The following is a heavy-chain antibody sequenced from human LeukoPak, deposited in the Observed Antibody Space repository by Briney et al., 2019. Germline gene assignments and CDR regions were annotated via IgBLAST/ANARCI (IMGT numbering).Heavy chain of an antibody. D-gene: IGHD2-15*01. V-gene: IGHV1-69*05. CDR2: IIPIFGTA. J-gene: IGHJ5*02. CDR1: GGTFSSYA. CDR3: ARGEDIVGNNWFDP. Sequence: ASVKVSCKASGGTFSSYAISWVRQAPGQGLEWMGGIIPIFGTANYAQKFQGRATITTDESTSTAYMELSSLRSEDTAVYYCARGEDIVGNNWFDPWGQGTLVTVSS.